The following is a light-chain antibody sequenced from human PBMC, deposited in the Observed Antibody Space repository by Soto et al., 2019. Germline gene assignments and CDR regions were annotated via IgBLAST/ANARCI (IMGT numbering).Light chain of an antibody. J-gene: IGLJ3*02. V-gene: IGLV1-51*02. Sequence: QSVLTQPPSVSAAPGQTVTISCSGSTSNIGNNHVSWYQQLPGTAPKFLIFENNKRPSGIPDRFSGSKSGTSATLGITGLQTGDEADYYCGTWDTNLGAVVFGGGTKLTVL. CDR1: TSNIGNNH. CDR2: ENN. CDR3: GTWDTNLGAVV.